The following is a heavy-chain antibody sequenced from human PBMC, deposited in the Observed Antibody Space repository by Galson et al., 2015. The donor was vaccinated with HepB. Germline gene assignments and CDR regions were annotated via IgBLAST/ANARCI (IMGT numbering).Heavy chain of an antibody. Sequence: SLRLSCAGPGCDFGRYWMTWVRQAPGKGLEWVANIKEDGNRKNYAGSVEGRFTISRDNTRNSLYLQMNSLRDEATAVYFCARDDGREDEKNGYWDALDIWGQGTTVTVSS. J-gene: IGHJ3*02. V-gene: IGHV3-7*03. CDR2: IKEDGNRK. CDR3: ARDDGREDEKNGYWDALDI. CDR1: GCDFGRYW. D-gene: IGHD5-24*01.